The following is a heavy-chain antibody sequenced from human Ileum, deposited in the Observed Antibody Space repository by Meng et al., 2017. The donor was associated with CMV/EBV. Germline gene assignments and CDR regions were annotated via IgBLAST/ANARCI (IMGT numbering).Heavy chain of an antibody. D-gene: IGHD2-21*02. CDR2: IYYSGGT. J-gene: IGHJ4*02. CDR1: GASISRSTYY. V-gene: IGHV4-39*07. CDR3: ASGDSLRAVDF. Sequence: QLRLQSSGHGLVKPSETLSLTGTVSGASISRSTYYWGWIRKPPGKGLEWIGSIYYSGGTYYNPSLKSRVTISVDTSKNQFSLKLNSVTAADTAVYYCASGDSLRAVDFWGQGTLVTVSS.